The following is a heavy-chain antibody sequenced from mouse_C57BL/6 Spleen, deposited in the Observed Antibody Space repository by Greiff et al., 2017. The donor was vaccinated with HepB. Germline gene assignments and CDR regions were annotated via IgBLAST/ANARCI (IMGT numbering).Heavy chain of an antibody. CDR2: INYDGSST. J-gene: IGHJ1*03. Sequence: EVKVVESEGGLVQPGSSMKLSCTASGFTFSDYYMAWVRQVPEKGLEWVANINYDGSSTYYLDSLKSRFIISRDNAKNILYLHMSRLKSEDTATYYCARITTVVADWYFDVCGTGTTVTVSS. V-gene: IGHV5-16*01. CDR1: GFTFSDYY. D-gene: IGHD1-1*01. CDR3: ARITTVVADWYFDV.